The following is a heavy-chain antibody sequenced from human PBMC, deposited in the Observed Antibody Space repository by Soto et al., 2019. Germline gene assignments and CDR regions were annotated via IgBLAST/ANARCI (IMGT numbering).Heavy chain of an antibody. D-gene: IGHD2-8*02. CDR1: GFTFSNSV. V-gene: IGHV3-23*01. CDR2: IGTSGGST. Sequence: GGSLRLSCAASGFTFSNSVMSWVRQAPGKGPEWVSTIGTSGGSTNYADSVKGRFTISRDNFKNTLYLQMNSLGAEDTAVYYCAKDSLLVYYFDSWGQGTLVTVSS. J-gene: IGHJ4*02. CDR3: AKDSLLVYYFDS.